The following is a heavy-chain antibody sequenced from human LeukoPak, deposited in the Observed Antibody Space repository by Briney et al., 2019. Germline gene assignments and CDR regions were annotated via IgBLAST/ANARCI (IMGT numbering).Heavy chain of an antibody. V-gene: IGHV3-9*01. Sequence: GGSLRLSCAASGFTFDDYAMHWVRQAPGKGLEWVSGISWNSGSIGYADSVKDRFTISRDNAKNSLYLQMNSLRAEDTAVYYCARTRYPNSFDIWGQGTMVTVSS. J-gene: IGHJ3*02. CDR3: ARTRYPNSFDI. D-gene: IGHD2-2*02. CDR1: GFTFDDYA. CDR2: ISWNSGSI.